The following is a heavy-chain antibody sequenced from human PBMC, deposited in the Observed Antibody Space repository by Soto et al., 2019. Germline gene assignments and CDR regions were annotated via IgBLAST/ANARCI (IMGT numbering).Heavy chain of an antibody. D-gene: IGHD3-3*01. CDR1: GYTFTSYG. Sequence: DSVQVSCKASGYTFTSYGISWVRQAPGQGLEWMGWISAYNGNTNYAQKLQGRVTMTTDTSTSTAYMELRSLRSDDTAVYYCARDHPPTTIFGGVIHYYYYYGMDVWGQGTTVTVSS. CDR3: ARDHPPTTIFGGVIHYYYYYGMDV. J-gene: IGHJ6*02. V-gene: IGHV1-18*04. CDR2: ISAYNGNT.